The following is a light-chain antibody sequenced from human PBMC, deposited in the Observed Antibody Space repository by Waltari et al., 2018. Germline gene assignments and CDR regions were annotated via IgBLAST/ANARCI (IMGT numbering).Light chain of an antibody. CDR1: QSVHNY. Sequence: EIVLTQSPAILSLSPGERASLSCRASQSVHNYLAWYQQKPGQAPRLIIYDVSNRATDSPARFSGSGFATDFTLTISSLEPEDFAVYYCQQRRAWPLTFGGGTKVEIK. J-gene: IGKJ4*01. CDR3: QQRRAWPLT. CDR2: DVS. V-gene: IGKV3-11*01.